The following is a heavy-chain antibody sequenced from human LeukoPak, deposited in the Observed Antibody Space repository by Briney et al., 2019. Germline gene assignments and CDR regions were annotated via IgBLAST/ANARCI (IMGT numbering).Heavy chain of an antibody. J-gene: IGHJ4*02. CDR3: AREGIWSLDS. CDR2: INGDGTNT. V-gene: IGHV3-74*01. Sequence: GRSLRLSCAASGFTFSSHWMHWVRQAPGKGLVWVSRINGDGTNTPYVDSVKGRFTISRDNVKNTLYLQMNSLRAEDTAVYYCAREGIWSLDSWGQGTLVTVSS. D-gene: IGHD2-15*01. CDR1: GFTFSSHW.